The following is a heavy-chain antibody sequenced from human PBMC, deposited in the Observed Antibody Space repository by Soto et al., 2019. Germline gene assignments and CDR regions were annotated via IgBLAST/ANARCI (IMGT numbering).Heavy chain of an antibody. J-gene: IGHJ5*02. Sequence: PSETLSLTCTVSGVSISSGGYYWSWIRQHPGKGLEWIGYIYYSGSTYYNPSLKSRITISTDTSKNQFSLELSSVTAADTAFYYCAGARSGEYSAYDGPDLDPWGQGTLVTVSS. CDR1: GVSISSGGYY. CDR3: AGARSGEYSAYDGPDLDP. D-gene: IGHD5-12*01. V-gene: IGHV4-31*03. CDR2: IYYSGST.